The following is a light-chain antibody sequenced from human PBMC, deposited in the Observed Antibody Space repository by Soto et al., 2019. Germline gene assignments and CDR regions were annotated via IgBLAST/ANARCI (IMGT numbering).Light chain of an antibody. Sequence: DIQMTQSPSTLSPPVGDRVTIPCRASQSISSWLAWYEEKPGKAPRRLIYKASSLESGVPSRFSGSGSGTEFTLTISSLQPEDCATYYWQQYNSYSWTFGQGAKGDIK. J-gene: IGKJ1*01. V-gene: IGKV1-5*03. CDR2: KAS. CDR3: QQYNSYSWT. CDR1: QSISSW.